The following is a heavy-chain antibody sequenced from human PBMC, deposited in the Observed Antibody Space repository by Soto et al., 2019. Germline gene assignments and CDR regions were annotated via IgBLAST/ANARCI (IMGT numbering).Heavy chain of an antibody. J-gene: IGHJ6*02. V-gene: IGHV4-4*02. CDR1: SGSISSSTW. CDR3: AKNGQPPYYYYGLDV. Sequence: SETLSLTCAVSSGSISSSTWWTWVRQPPGKGLEWIGETHHIGNTNYNPSLESRVTISLDKSKNQFSLTSDDTAVYYCAKNGQPPYYYYGLDVWGQGTKVTVSS. CDR2: THHIGNT. D-gene: IGHD2-8*01.